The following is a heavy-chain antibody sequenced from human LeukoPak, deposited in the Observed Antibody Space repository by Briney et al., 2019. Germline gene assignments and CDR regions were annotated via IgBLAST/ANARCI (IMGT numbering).Heavy chain of an antibody. V-gene: IGHV3-30*18. CDR1: GFTFSSYG. CDR2: ISYDGSNK. CDR3: AKDYGRITMVRGVIPYFEY. J-gene: IGHJ4*02. D-gene: IGHD3-10*01. Sequence: GRSLRLSCAASGFTFSSYGMHWVRQAPGKGLEWVAVISYDGSNKYYADSVKGRFTISRDNSKNTLYLQMNSLRAEDTAVYYCAKDYGRITMVRGVIPYFEYWGQGTLVTVSS.